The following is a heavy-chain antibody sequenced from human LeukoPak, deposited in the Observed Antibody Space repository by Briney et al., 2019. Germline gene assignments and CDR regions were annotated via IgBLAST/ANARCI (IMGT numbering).Heavy chain of an antibody. D-gene: IGHD2-2*01. CDR1: GYTFTSYG. Sequence: GASVKVSCKASGYTFTSYGISWVRQAPGQGLEWMGWISAYNGNTNYAQKLQGRVTITTDESTSTAYMELSSLRSDDTAVYYCARVPIDQGYCSSTSCYPIDYWGQGTLVTVSS. V-gene: IGHV1-18*01. CDR3: ARVPIDQGYCSSTSCYPIDY. CDR2: ISAYNGNT. J-gene: IGHJ4*02.